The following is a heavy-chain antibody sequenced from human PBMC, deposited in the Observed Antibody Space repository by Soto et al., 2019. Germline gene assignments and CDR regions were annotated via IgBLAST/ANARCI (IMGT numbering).Heavy chain of an antibody. J-gene: IGHJ3*02. D-gene: IGHD3-10*01. V-gene: IGHV3-23*01. Sequence: GGSLRLSCAASGFTFSSYSMNWVRQATGKGLEWVSAISGSGGSTYYADSVKGRFTISRDNSKNTLYLQMNSLRAEDTAVYYCASRFGESLDAFDIWGQGTMVNVS. CDR2: ISGSGGST. CDR1: GFTFSSYS. CDR3: ASRFGESLDAFDI.